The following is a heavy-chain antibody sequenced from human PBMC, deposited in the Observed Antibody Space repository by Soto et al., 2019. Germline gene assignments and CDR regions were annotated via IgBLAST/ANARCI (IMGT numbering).Heavy chain of an antibody. J-gene: IGHJ4*01. CDR1: GFTFSSFA. D-gene: IGHD6-13*01. CDR2: ISADGNSK. V-gene: IGHV3-30*18. Sequence: GGSLRLGCAASGFTFSSFAMQWVRQAPGKGLEWVTVISADGNSKYYLDSVKGRFTISRDNSKNTLYLQMNSLRVEDTAVYYSSKDAFSAGTFDSWGHGTLVTVS. CDR3: SKDAFSAGTFDS.